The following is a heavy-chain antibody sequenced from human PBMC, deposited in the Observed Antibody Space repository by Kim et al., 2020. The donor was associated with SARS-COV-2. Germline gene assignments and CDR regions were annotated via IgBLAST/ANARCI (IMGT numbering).Heavy chain of an antibody. D-gene: IGHD6-19*01. CDR3: ARRYTSGHTSGGFDY. Sequence: NPSLKSRVTMSVDKSKNQFSLELTSVTDADTAVYYCARRYTSGHTSGGFDYWGQGTLVTVSS. J-gene: IGHJ4*02. V-gene: IGHV4-4*02.